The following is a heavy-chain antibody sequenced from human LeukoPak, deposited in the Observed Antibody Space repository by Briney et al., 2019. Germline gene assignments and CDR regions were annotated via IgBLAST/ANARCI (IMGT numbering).Heavy chain of an antibody. J-gene: IGHJ4*02. CDR2: INEDGSII. CDR3: VRGLSLVWTPGDDFDY. V-gene: IGHV3-74*01. CDR1: LLTLSSYW. Sequence: GGSLSLSRAASLLTLSSYWMQWVRQAPGKGVEWVSRINEDGSIITYAASVQGRFTISRDNAKYSLYLQTNSLTAEDVAVYYCVRGLSLVWTPGDDFDYWGQGTLVTVSS. D-gene: IGHD2-8*01.